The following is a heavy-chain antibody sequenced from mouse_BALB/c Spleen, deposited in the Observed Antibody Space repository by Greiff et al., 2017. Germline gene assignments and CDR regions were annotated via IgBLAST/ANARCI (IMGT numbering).Heavy chain of an antibody. CDR1: GYTFTSYT. J-gene: IGHJ3*01. D-gene: IGHD2-4*01. V-gene: IGHV1-4*02. CDR3: ARWTYDYDPAWFAY. CDR2: INPSSGYT. Sequence: QVQLQQSAAELARPGASVKMSCKASGYTFTSYTMHWVKQRPGPGLEWIGYINPSSGYTEYNQKFKDKTTLTADKSSSTAYMQLSSLTSEDSAVYYCARWTYDYDPAWFAYWGQGTLVTVSA.